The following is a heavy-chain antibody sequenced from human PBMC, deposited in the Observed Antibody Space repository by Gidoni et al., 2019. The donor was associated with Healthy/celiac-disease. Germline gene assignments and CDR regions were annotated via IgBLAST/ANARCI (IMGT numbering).Heavy chain of an antibody. CDR3: ARAPVPYSSSPYYFDY. CDR1: GFTFSSYA. Sequence: QVQLVESGGGVVQPGRSLRLSCAASGFTFSSYAMHWVRQAPGKGLEWVAVISYDGSNKYYADSVKGRFTISRDNSKNTLYLQMNSLRAEDTAVYYCARAPVPYSSSPYYFDYWGQGTLVTVSS. V-gene: IGHV3-30-3*01. CDR2: ISYDGSNK. J-gene: IGHJ4*02. D-gene: IGHD6-6*01.